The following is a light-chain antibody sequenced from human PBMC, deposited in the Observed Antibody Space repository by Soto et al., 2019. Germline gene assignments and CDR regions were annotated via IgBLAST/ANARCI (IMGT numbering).Light chain of an antibody. Sequence: EIVLTQSPGTLSLSPGERATHSTRARQSGSSCRLAWYQLKPGQAPPHHSYVLSSRDTGIPDRFSGSGSGADVTLTIGGLEPEDFAVYYCQQYGSSPYTFGQGTKLEIK. J-gene: IGKJ2*01. V-gene: IGKV3-20*01. CDR2: VLS. CDR1: QSGSSCR. CDR3: QQYGSSPYT.